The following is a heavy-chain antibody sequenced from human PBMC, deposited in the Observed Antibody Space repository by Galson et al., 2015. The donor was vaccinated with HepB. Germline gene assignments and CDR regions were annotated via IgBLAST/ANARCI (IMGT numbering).Heavy chain of an antibody. CDR1: GFTFSSYA. J-gene: IGHJ4*02. V-gene: IGHV3-30-3*01. Sequence: SLRLSCAASGFTFSSYAMHRVRQAPGKGLEWMAVISYDGSNKYYADSVKGRFTISRDNSKNTLYLQMNSLRPEDTAVYYCARDERSIDGYNWGLFDYWGQGTLVTVSS. CDR2: ISYDGSNK. CDR3: ARDERSIDGYNWGLFDY. D-gene: IGHD5-24*01.